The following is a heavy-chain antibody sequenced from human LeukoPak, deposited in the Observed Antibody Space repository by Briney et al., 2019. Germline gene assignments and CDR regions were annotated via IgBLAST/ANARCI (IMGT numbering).Heavy chain of an antibody. V-gene: IGHV2-70*04. CDR1: GFSLSTRGMR. D-gene: IGHD2-15*01. CDR3: ARILLYCSGGSCYSEDY. CDR2: IDWDDGK. J-gene: IGHJ4*02. Sequence: SGPALVKPTQTLTLPCTFSGFSLSTRGMRVSWIRQPPGKALEWLARIDWDDGKFYSTSLKTRLTISKDSSKNQVVLTMTNMDPVDTATYYCARILLYCSGGSCYSEDYWGQGTLVTVSS.